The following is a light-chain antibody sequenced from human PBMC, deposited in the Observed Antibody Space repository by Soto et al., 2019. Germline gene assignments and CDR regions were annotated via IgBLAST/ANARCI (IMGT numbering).Light chain of an antibody. CDR2: AAS. J-gene: IGKJ3*01. V-gene: IGKV1-9*01. CDR3: QRPGV. CDR1: QGTSSY. Sequence: DIQLTQSPSFLSASVGDRVTITCRASQGTSSYLAWYQQKPGKAPKLLIYAASILQSGVPSRFSGSGSGTEFTLXISSLQPEDFATYYCQRPGVFGPGTKVDIK.